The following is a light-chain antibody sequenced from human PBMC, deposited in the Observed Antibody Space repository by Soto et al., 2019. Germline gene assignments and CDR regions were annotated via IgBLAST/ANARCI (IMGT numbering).Light chain of an antibody. CDR1: QSVTSNY. J-gene: IGKJ5*01. Sequence: EIVLTQSPGTRSLFPGEWATLSSWDSQSVTSNYLAWYQLKPGQAPRLVVYDASKRATGIPDRFSGSGSGTNFTLTISRLEPEDFAVYFCQQYGSSAPITFGQGTRLEIE. CDR3: QQYGSSAPIT. V-gene: IGKV3-20*01. CDR2: DAS.